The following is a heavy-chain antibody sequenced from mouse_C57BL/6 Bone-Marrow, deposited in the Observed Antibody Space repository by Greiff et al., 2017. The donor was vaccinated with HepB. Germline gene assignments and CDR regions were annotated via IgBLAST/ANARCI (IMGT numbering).Heavy chain of an antibody. CDR2: IHPNSGST. CDR3: SKRGYDGY. Sequence: QVQLQQPGAELVKPGASVKLSCKASGYTFTSYWMHWVKQRPGQGLEWIGMIHPNSGSTNYNEKFKSKATLTVDKSYSTAYMQLSSQTSEDAAVYYCSKRGYDGYWGQGTTLTVSS. J-gene: IGHJ2*01. CDR1: GYTFTSYW. D-gene: IGHD2-2*01. V-gene: IGHV1-64*01.